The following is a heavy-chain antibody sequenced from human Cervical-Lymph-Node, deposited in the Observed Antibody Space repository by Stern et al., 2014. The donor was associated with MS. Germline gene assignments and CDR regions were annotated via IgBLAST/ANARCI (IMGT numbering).Heavy chain of an antibody. Sequence: QLVQSGTEVKKPGESLNISCQGLGYDFTRYWIGWVRQKPGKGLEWMGIISPRDSDARYSPSFGCQVTISADKSHTTAYLQWSSLKASDTAIYFCARLRGLGGLRYWGQGTLVTVSS. CDR3: ARLRGLGGLRY. D-gene: IGHD2-15*01. CDR2: ISPRDSDA. CDR1: GYDFTRYW. V-gene: IGHV5-51*03. J-gene: IGHJ4*02.